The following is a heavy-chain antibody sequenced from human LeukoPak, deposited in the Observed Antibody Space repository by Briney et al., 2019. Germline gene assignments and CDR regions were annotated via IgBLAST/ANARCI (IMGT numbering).Heavy chain of an antibody. D-gene: IGHD6-19*01. CDR3: ARGGIQVSGIDEFDY. Sequence: GGSLRLSCAASGFTFIDYDMHWVRQVIGKGLEWVSAIGIRGDTHYSGSVKGRFTISGENAESSLYLQTNSLRAEDTAVYYRARGGIQVSGIDEFDYWGQGTLVTVSS. V-gene: IGHV3-13*01. J-gene: IGHJ4*02. CDR2: IGIRGDT. CDR1: GFTFIDYD.